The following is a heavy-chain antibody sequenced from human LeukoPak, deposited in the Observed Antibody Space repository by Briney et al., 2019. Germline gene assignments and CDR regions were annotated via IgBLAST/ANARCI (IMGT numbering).Heavy chain of an antibody. V-gene: IGHV1-69*05. CDR3: ARDRGIVVVVAANNWFDP. J-gene: IGHJ5*02. Sequence: SVKVSCKASGGTFSSCAISWVRQAPGQGLEWMGRIIPIFGTANYAQKFQGRVTITTDESTSTAYMELSSLRSEDTAVYYCARDRGIVVVVAANNWFDPWGQGTLVTVSS. D-gene: IGHD2-15*01. CDR1: GGTFSSCA. CDR2: IIPIFGTA.